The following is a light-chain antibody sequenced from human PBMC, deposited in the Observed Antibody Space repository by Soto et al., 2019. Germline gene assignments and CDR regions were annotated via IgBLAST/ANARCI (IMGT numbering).Light chain of an antibody. Sequence: QSALTQPASVSGSPGQSITISCTGTSSDVGSYNRVSWYQQPPGTAPRLIIHDVSNLPSGVSTRFSGSKSGNTASLTISGLQAEDEADYFCNSYTTSSTYVFGTGTKLTVL. CDR1: SSDVGSYNR. CDR3: NSYTTSSTYV. J-gene: IGLJ1*01. V-gene: IGLV2-14*01. CDR2: DVS.